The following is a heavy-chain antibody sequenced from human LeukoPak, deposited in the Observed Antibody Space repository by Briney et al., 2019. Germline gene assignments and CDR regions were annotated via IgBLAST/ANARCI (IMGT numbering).Heavy chain of an antibody. D-gene: IGHD3-3*01. CDR2: IYNGGST. Sequence: GGSLRLSCAASGFTVSSNYMSWVRQAPGKGLEWVSVIYNGGSTYYADSVKGRFTISRDNSKNTLYLQMNSLRAEDTAVYYCARVSTDYDFWSGYYKGNWFDPWGQGTLVTVSS. J-gene: IGHJ5*02. CDR1: GFTVSSNY. CDR3: ARVSTDYDFWSGYYKGNWFDP. V-gene: IGHV3-66*02.